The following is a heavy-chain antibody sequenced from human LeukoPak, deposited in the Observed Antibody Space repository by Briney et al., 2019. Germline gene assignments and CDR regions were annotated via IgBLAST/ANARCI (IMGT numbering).Heavy chain of an antibody. CDR1: GFTFSNYW. J-gene: IGHJ4*02. CDR3: ASKQGDY. Sequence: GGSLRLSCAASGFTFSNYWMSWVRQAPGKGLERMANIKQDGSEKFYVDSVKGRFTISRDNAKKSLYLQMNSLRAEDTAVYYCASKQGDYWGQGTLVTVSS. CDR2: IKQDGSEK. V-gene: IGHV3-7*01.